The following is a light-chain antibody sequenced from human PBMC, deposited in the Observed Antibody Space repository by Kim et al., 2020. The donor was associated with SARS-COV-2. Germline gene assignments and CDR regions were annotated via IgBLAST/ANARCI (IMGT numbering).Light chain of an antibody. CDR3: RAWDSSTVF. Sequence: SYELTQPPSVSVSPGQTASITCSGDKLGEKYACWYQQKPGQSPVLVIYQDNKRPSGIPERFSASNSGNTATLTISGTQTMDEADYYCRAWDSSTVFFGGG. CDR2: QDN. CDR1: KLGEKY. J-gene: IGLJ2*01. V-gene: IGLV3-1*01.